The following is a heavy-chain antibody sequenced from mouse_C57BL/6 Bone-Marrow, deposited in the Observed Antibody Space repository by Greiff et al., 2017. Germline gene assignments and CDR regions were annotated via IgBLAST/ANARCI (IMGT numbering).Heavy chain of an antibody. D-gene: IGHD2-5*01. CDR2: ISSGGSYT. CDR1: GFTFSSYG. V-gene: IGHV5-6*02. CDR3: ARQFSYSNYDYFDY. Sequence: DVMLVESGGDLVKPGGSLKLSCAASGFTFSSYGMSWVRQTPDKRLEWVATISSGGSYTYYPDSVKGRFTISRDNAKNTLYLQMSSLKSEDTAMYYCARQFSYSNYDYFDYWGQGTTLTGSS. J-gene: IGHJ2*01.